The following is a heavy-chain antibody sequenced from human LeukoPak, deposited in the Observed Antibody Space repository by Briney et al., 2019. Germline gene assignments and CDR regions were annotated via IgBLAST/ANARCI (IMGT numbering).Heavy chain of an antibody. CDR2: MNPNSGNT. D-gene: IGHD3-9*01. J-gene: IGHJ5*02. CDR1: GYTFTSYD. Sequence: ASVKVPCKASGYTFTSYDINWVRQATGQGLEWMGWMNPNSGNTGYAQKFQGRVTMTRNTSISTAYMELSSLRSEDTAVYYCARGHEDYDILTGYYHMFWFDPWGQGTLVTVSS. CDR3: ARGHEDYDILTGYYHMFWFDP. V-gene: IGHV1-8*01.